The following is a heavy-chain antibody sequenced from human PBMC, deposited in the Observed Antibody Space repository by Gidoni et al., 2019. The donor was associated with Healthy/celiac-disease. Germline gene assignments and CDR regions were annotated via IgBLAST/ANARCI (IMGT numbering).Heavy chain of an antibody. D-gene: IGHD6-6*01. CDR1: GYTFTSYD. V-gene: IGHV1-8*01. Sequence: QVQLVQSGPEVQKPGASVKVSCKASGYTFTSYDINWVRQATGQGLEWMGWMNPNSGNTGYAQKFQGRVTMTRNTSISTAYMELSSLRSEDTAVYYCARVAARPIDWFDPWGQGTLVTVSS. CDR3: ARVAARPIDWFDP. CDR2: MNPNSGNT. J-gene: IGHJ5*02.